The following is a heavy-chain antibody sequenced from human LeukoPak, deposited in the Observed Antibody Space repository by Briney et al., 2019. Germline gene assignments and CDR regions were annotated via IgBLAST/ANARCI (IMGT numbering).Heavy chain of an antibody. CDR1: GGSFSGYY. Sequence: SETLSLTCAVYGGSFSGYYWSWIRQPPGKGLEWIGEINQSGSSDYSPSLKSRVTMSVDTSKNQFSLKLSSVTAADTAVYYCARGELLWFGEDWFQHWGQGTLVTVSS. CDR2: INQSGSS. V-gene: IGHV4-34*01. D-gene: IGHD3-10*01. J-gene: IGHJ1*01. CDR3: ARGELLWFGEDWFQH.